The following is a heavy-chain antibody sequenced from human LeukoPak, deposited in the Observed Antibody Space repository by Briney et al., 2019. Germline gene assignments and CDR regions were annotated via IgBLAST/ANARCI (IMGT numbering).Heavy chain of an antibody. D-gene: IGHD3-3*01. CDR1: GFTFGSYA. Sequence: GGSLRLSCAASGFTFGSYAMSWVRQAPGKGLEWVANIKQDGSEKYYVDSVKGRFTISRDNAKNSLYLQMNSLRAEDTAVYYCARDLISYYDFWSGYPWGQGTLVTVPS. V-gene: IGHV3-7*01. CDR3: ARDLISYYDFWSGYP. CDR2: IKQDGSEK. J-gene: IGHJ4*02.